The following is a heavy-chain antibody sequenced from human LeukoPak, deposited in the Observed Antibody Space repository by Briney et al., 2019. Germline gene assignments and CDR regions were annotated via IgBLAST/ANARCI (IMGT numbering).Heavy chain of an antibody. D-gene: IGHD5-24*01. J-gene: IGHJ4*02. Sequence: PSQTLSLTCTVSGDSVSSGRYYWSWIRQPPGKGLEWIGYISYSGYTNYNPSLKSRLTISLDTSKNQFSLRLRSVTAADTAVYYCARERRQLVENKFDYWGQGTLVTVSS. CDR2: ISYSGYT. CDR3: ARERRQLVENKFDY. V-gene: IGHV4-61*01. CDR1: GDSVSSGRYY.